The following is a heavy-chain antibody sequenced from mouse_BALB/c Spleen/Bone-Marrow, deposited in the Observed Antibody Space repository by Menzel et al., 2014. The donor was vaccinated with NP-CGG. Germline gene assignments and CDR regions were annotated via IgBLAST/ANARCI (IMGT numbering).Heavy chain of an antibody. Sequence: DLVKPGASVKLSCKASGYTFTSYWINWIKQRPGQGLEWIGRIAPGSGNTYYNEMLKGKATLTVDTSSSTAYIQLSSLSSGDSPVYFCARSPMITESYAMDYWGQGTSVTVSS. J-gene: IGHJ4*01. CDR1: GYTFTSYW. D-gene: IGHD2-4*01. V-gene: IGHV1S41*01. CDR2: IAPGSGNT. CDR3: ARSPMITESYAMDY.